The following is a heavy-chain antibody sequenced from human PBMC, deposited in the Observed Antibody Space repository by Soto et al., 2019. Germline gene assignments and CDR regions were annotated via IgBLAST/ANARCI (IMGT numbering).Heavy chain of an antibody. CDR2: IYYSGST. D-gene: IGHD3-10*01. CDR3: ARDYGSGSPPSYYYYYGMDV. CDR1: GGSISSYY. J-gene: IGHJ6*02. Sequence: SETLSLTCTVSGGSISSYYWSWIRQPPGKGLEWIGYIYYSGSTNYNPSLKSRVTISVDTSKNQFSLKLSSVTAADTAVYYCARDYGSGSPPSYYYYYGMDVWGQGTTVTVS. V-gene: IGHV4-59*01.